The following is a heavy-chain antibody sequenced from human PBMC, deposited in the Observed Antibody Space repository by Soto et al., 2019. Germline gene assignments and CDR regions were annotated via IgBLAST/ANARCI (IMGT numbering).Heavy chain of an antibody. CDR2: MNPNSGDT. CDR3: ARVRYCSNGVCPYYFDY. D-gene: IGHD2-8*01. CDR1: GYTFTSSD. V-gene: IGHV1-8*01. Sequence: ASVKVSCKASGYTFTSSDINWVRQATGQGLEWMGWMNPNSGDTGYAQKFQGRVTMTRNTSISTAYMELSSLRSEDTAVYYCARVRYCSNGVCPYYFDYWGQGTLVTVSS. J-gene: IGHJ4*02.